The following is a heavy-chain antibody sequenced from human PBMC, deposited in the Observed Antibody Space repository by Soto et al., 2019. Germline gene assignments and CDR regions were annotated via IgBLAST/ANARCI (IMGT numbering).Heavy chain of an antibody. V-gene: IGHV1-69*01. CDR3: ATAENYHDSSGYIS. D-gene: IGHD3-22*01. CDR1: GGTFNRYA. J-gene: IGHJ5*02. CDR2: IIGMFGTP. Sequence: QVQLVQSGAEVKKPGSSVKVSCKASGGTFNRYAVSWVRQAPGQGLEWMGGIIGMFGTPNYAQKFQGRITIKADDLASTAYIELNSLRSDDTAMYYCATAENYHDSSGYISWGQGTLVTVSS.